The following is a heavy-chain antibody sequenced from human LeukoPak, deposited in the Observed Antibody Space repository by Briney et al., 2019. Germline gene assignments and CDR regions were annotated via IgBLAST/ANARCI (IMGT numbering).Heavy chain of an antibody. CDR3: AKGGEVSSWYKRLKLYFDY. V-gene: IGHV3-23*01. Sequence: PGGSLRLSCAASGFTFSSYAMSWVRQAPGKGLEWVSAISGSGGSTYYADSVKGRFTISRDNSKNTLFLQMNSLRAEDTAVYYCAKGGEVSSWYKRLKLYFDYWGQGTLVTVSS. J-gene: IGHJ4*02. CDR1: GFTFSSYA. CDR2: ISGSGGST. D-gene: IGHD6-13*01.